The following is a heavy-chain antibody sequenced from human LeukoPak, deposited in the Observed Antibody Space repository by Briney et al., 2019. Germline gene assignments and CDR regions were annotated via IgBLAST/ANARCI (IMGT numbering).Heavy chain of an antibody. CDR1: GYTFTGYY. CDR3: ARGVPSSGSYTYYYYMDV. V-gene: IGHV1-46*01. D-gene: IGHD3-10*01. CDR2: INPSGGST. J-gene: IGHJ6*03. Sequence: ASVKVSCKASGYTFTGYYMHWVRQAPGQGLEWMGIINPSGGSTSYAQKFQGRVTMTRDMSTSTVYMELSSLRSEDTAVYYCARGVPSSGSYTYYYYMDVWGKGTTVTVSS.